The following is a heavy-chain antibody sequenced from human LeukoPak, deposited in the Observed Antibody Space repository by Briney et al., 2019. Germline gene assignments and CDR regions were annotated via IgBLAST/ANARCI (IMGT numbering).Heavy chain of an antibody. CDR1: GGSISSGGYY. V-gene: IGHV4-31*03. J-gene: IGHJ4*02. CDR2: IYYSGST. Sequence: SETLSLTCTVSGGSISSGGYYWSWIRQHPGKGLEWIGYIYYSGSTYYNPSLKSRVTISVDTSKNQFSLKLSPVTAADTAVYYCARMKQWLVTTGFDYWGQGTLVTVSS. CDR3: ARMKQWLVTTGFDY. D-gene: IGHD6-19*01.